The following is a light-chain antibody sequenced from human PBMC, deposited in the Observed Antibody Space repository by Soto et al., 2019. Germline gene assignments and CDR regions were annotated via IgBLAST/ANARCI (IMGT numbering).Light chain of an antibody. V-gene: IGLV2-14*01. CDR3: SSYTSSSTPVV. Sequence: ALTQPASVSGSPGQSITISCTGTSSDVGGYNYVSWYQQHPGKAPKLMIYEVSNRPSGVSNRFSGSKFGNTASLTISGLQAEDEADYYCSSYTSSSTPVVFGGGTKVTVL. CDR2: EVS. CDR1: SSDVGGYNY. J-gene: IGLJ2*01.